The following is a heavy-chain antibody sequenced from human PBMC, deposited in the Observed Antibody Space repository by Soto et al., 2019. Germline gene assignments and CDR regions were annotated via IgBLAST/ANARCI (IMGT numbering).Heavy chain of an antibody. CDR3: ATIKGSYRYTSAFDI. J-gene: IGHJ3*02. CDR1: GYTLTELS. V-gene: IGHV1-24*01. D-gene: IGHD3-16*02. CDR2: FDPEDGET. Sequence: GASVKVSCKVSGYTLTELSMHWVRQAPGKGLEWMGGFDPEDGETIYAQKFQDRVTMTEDTSTDTAYMELSSLRSEDTAVYYCATIKGSYRYTSAFDIWGQGTMVTVSS.